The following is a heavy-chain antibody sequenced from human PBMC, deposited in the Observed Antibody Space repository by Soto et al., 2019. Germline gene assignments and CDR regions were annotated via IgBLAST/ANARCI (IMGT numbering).Heavy chain of an antibody. V-gene: IGHV4-34*01. D-gene: IGHD5-18*01. CDR1: GGSFSGYY. CDR3: ARRGDTAMVMVSAFDI. CDR2: INHSGST. J-gene: IGHJ3*02. Sequence: QVQLQQWGAGLLKPSETLSLTCAVYGGSFSGYYWSWIRQPPGKGLEWIGEINHSGSTNYNPSLKSRVTISVDTSKNQFSLKLSSVTAADTAVYYCARRGDTAMVMVSAFDIWGQGTMVTVSS.